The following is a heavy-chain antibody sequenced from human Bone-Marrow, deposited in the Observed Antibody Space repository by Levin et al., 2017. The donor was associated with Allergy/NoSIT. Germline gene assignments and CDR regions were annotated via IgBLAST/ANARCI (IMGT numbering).Heavy chain of an antibody. V-gene: IGHV3-23*01. D-gene: IGHD3-16*02. CDR1: GFTFSSYA. Sequence: GGSLRLSCAASGFTFSSYAMSWVRQAPGKGLEWVSAISGSGGSTYYADSVKGRFTISRDNSKNTLYLQMNSLRAEDTAVYYCAKSIRLGELSLYGHFDYWGQGTLVTVSS. CDR2: ISGSGGST. J-gene: IGHJ4*02. CDR3: AKSIRLGELSLYGHFDY.